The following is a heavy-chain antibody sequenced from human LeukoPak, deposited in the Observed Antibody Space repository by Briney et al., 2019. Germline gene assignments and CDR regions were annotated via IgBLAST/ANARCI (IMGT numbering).Heavy chain of an antibody. CDR1: GFTLSNYW. CDR2: IKEDGSQK. J-gene: IGHJ4*02. CDR3: AKILCDY. V-gene: IGHV3-7*03. Sequence: GSLRLSCAASGFTLSNYWMSWVRQAPGKGLEWVANIKEDGSQKFYVDSVKGRFTISRDNAKNSLYLHMNSLRAEDTAVYYCAKILCDYWGQGTLVTVSS.